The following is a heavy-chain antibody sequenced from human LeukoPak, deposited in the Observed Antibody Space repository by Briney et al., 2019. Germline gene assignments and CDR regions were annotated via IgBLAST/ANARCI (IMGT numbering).Heavy chain of an antibody. V-gene: IGHV1-2*02. CDR3: ARGRNFGSGIPSGVDV. CDR1: GYSFTDHY. Sequence: ASVKVPCTASGYSFTDHYVHWVRQAPGQGLEWMGWINPHSGGTKYAQKFEDRVTITRDSSIRTAYMELGSLESDDTAVYFCARGRNFGSGIPSGVDVWGQGATVTVSS. J-gene: IGHJ6*02. D-gene: IGHD3-10*01. CDR2: INPHSGGT.